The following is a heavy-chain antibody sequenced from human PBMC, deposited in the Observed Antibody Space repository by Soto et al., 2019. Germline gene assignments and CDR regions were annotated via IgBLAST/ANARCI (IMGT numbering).Heavy chain of an antibody. D-gene: IGHD1-7*01. CDR2: IDPSDSYT. V-gene: IGHV5-10-1*01. CDR1: GYSFTSYW. J-gene: IGHJ6*02. CDR3: ARRAEDWNYRLWDPYYYGMDV. Sequence: PGESLKISCKGSGYSFTSYWISWVRQMPGKGLEWMGRIDPSDSYTNYSPSFQGHVTIPADKSISTAYLQWSSLKASDTAMYYCARRAEDWNYRLWDPYYYGMDVWGQGTTVTVSS.